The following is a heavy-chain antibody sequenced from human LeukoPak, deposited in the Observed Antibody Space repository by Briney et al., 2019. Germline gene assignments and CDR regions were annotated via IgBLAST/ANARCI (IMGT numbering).Heavy chain of an antibody. CDR2: ISSSSSYI. Sequence: GGSLRLSCAASGFTFSSYSMNWVRQAPGKGLEWVSSISSSSSYIYYADSVKGRFTISRDNAKNSLYLQMNSLRAEDTALYYCAKDINYGDYAPYYFDYWGQGTLVTVSS. V-gene: IGHV3-21*04. J-gene: IGHJ4*02. CDR3: AKDINYGDYAPYYFDY. CDR1: GFTFSSYS. D-gene: IGHD4-17*01.